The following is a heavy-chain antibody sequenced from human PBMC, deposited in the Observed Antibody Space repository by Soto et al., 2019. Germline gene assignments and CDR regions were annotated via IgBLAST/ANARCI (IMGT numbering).Heavy chain of an antibody. J-gene: IGHJ3*02. V-gene: IGHV1-69*02. CDR1: GGTFSSYT. CDR3: AATRYCSGGSCYSEGAFDI. CDR2: IIPILGIA. Sequence: SVKVSCKASGGTFSSYTISWVRQAPGQGLEWMGRIIPILGIANYAQKFQGRVTITADKSTSTAYMELSSLRSEDTAAYYCAATRYCSGGSCYSEGAFDIWCQGTMVTVSS. D-gene: IGHD2-15*01.